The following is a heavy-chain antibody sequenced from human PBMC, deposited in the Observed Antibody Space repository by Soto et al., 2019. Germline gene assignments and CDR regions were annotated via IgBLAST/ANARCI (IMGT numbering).Heavy chain of an antibody. V-gene: IGHV4-34*01. D-gene: IGHD4-17*01. CDR3: ARGTTVTTNSPMDA. Sequence: LSLTCASNGAAFGGDYCRRFRQPPGKGLEWIGEINHSGSTNYNPSRKSRVTISVDTSKNQFSLKLSSVTAADTAVYYCARGTTVTTNSPMDAWGNGTTVT. CDR2: INHSGST. J-gene: IGHJ6*03. CDR1: GAAFGGDY.